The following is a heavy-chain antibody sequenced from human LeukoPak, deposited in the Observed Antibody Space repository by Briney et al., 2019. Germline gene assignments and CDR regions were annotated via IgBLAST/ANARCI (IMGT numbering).Heavy chain of an antibody. CDR1: GITFKNYN. D-gene: IGHD1-26*01. CDR3: APPMGVPVPFDS. Sequence: GGSLRLSCAASGITFKNYNMNWVRQAPGKGLEWVAFIGSASSYVFYADSVKGRFTISRDNAKNSLYLQMNSLKAEDTAIYYCAPPMGVPVPFDSWGQGPLVPVSS. CDR2: IGSASSYV. J-gene: IGHJ4*02. V-gene: IGHV3-21*04.